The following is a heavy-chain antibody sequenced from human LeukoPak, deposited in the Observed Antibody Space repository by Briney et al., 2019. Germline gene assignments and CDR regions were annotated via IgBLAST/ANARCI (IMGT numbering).Heavy chain of an antibody. V-gene: IGHV1-69*13. J-gene: IGHJ4*02. D-gene: IGHD3-10*01. Sequence: SVKVSCKASGYTFTSYGISWVRQVPGQGLEWMGGIIPIFGTANYAQKFQGRVTITADESTSTAYMELSSLRSEDTAVYYCARTAPLWFGELSPFDYWGQGTLVTVSS. CDR3: ARTAPLWFGELSPFDY. CDR2: IIPIFGTA. CDR1: GYTFTSYG.